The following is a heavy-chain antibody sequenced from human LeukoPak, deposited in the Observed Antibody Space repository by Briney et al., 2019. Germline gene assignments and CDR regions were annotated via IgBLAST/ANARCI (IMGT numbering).Heavy chain of an antibody. CDR3: AKGKPRSSWYKGGLYYFDY. CDR1: GFTFSSYW. CDR2: ISWNSGSI. D-gene: IGHD6-13*01. J-gene: IGHJ4*02. V-gene: IGHV3-9*03. Sequence: SGGSLRLSCAASGFTFSSYWMHWVRQAPGKGLEWVSGISWNSGSIGYADSVKGRFTISRDNAKNSLYLQMNSLRAEDMALYYCAKGKPRSSWYKGGLYYFDYWGQGTLVTVSS.